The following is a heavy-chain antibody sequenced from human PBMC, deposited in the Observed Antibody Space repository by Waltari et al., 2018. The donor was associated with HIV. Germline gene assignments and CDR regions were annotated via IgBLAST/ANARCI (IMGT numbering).Heavy chain of an antibody. D-gene: IGHD3-22*01. Sequence: EVQLVESGGGLVKPGGSLRLSCAASGIRFRYVWLNWVRQAPGQGLEWVGQIKSKTEGWTTDYAAPVKGRFTISRDDSKNMLFLEMNSLNTDDTASYYCTVGKSSGYYWGQGTLVTVSS. CDR1: GIRFRYVW. J-gene: IGHJ4*02. CDR2: IKSKTEGWTT. V-gene: IGHV3-15*01. CDR3: TVGKSSGYY.